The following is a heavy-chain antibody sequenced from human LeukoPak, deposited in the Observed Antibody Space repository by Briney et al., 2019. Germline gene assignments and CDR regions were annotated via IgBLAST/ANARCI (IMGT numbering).Heavy chain of an antibody. CDR1: GGSFSGYY. CDR2: IYTSGST. Sequence: SETLSLTCAVYGGSFSGYYWSWIRQPPGKGLEWIGRIYTSGSTNYNPSLKSRVTMSVDTSKNQFSLKLSSVTAADTAVYYCARLGWFGDRALGYYFDYWGQGTLVTVSS. J-gene: IGHJ4*02. D-gene: IGHD3-10*01. V-gene: IGHV4-59*10. CDR3: ARLGWFGDRALGYYFDY.